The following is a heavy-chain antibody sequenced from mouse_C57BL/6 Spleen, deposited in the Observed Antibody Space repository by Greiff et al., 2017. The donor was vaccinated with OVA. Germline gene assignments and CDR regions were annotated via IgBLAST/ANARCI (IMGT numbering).Heavy chain of an antibody. CDR2: IDPANGNT. Sequence: VQLQQSVAELVRPGASVKLSCTASGFNIKNTYMHWVKQRPEQGLEWIGRIDPANGNTKYAAKFQGKATLTADTSSTTAYRQLSLLTSEYTAIYYCASTVVATYWYFDVWGTGTTVTVSS. CDR1: GFNIKNTY. D-gene: IGHD1-1*01. J-gene: IGHJ1*03. CDR3: ASTVVATYWYFDV. V-gene: IGHV14-3*01.